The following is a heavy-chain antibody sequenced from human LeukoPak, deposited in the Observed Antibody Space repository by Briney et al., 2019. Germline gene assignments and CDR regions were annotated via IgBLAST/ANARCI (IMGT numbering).Heavy chain of an antibody. CDR3: ARRYCSSTSCNPYFFDY. D-gene: IGHD2-2*01. V-gene: IGHV5-51*01. CDR2: ISPGDSDA. CDR1: GYTFTNYY. Sequence: KTGESLKISCKGSGYTFTNYYIGWVRQTPGKGLEWMGIISPGDSDARYSPPFQGQVTISADKSISTAYLRWSSLKASDTAMYYCARRYCSSTSCNPYFFDYWGQGTLVTVSS. J-gene: IGHJ4*02.